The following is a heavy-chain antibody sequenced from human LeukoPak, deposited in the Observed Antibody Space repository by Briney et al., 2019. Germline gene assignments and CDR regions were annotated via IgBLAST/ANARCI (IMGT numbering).Heavy chain of an antibody. J-gene: IGHJ4*02. CDR2: VNTVSSYI. D-gene: IGHD3-22*01. CDR1: GFTFSDYS. Sequence: PGGSLRLSRAASGFTFSDYSMNWVRQAPGKGLEWVAPVNTVSSYIYYADSMRGRFTISRDNAKNSLFLQMNSLRAEDTAVYYCARLRRNSDRSDFFYYYDHWGQGTLVTVSS. CDR3: ARLRRNSDRSDFFYYYDH. V-gene: IGHV3-21*01.